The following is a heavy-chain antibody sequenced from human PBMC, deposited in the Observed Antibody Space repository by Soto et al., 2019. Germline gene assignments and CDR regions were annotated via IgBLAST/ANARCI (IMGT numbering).Heavy chain of an antibody. D-gene: IGHD2-2*01. Sequence: EVQVLESGGGLVQPGGSLRLSCAASTFTFSSYAMTWVRQAPGKGLEWVSGISGSASRTYYADSVKGRFTISRDNSKNTVYLQMNSLRAEETAIYYCARYCSSTSCYGEVYYYYMDVWGKGTTVTVSS. CDR1: TFTFSSYA. CDR3: ARYCSSTSCYGEVYYYYMDV. V-gene: IGHV3-23*01. CDR2: ISGSASRT. J-gene: IGHJ6*03.